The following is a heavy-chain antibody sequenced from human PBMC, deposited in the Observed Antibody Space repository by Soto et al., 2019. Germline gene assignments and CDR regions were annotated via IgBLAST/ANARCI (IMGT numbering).Heavy chain of an antibody. Sequence: QVPLVESGGGVVQPGRSLRLSCAASGFNFSSYAMHWVRQAPGKGLEWVAVISYDGSNKYYADSVKGRFTISSDNSKNALYLQMNSLRGEDTAVYCGASGRSVGPHFDYWGQGTLVTVSS. J-gene: IGHJ4*02. D-gene: IGHD3-3*01. CDR1: GFNFSSYA. CDR2: ISYDGSNK. CDR3: ASGRSVGPHFDY. V-gene: IGHV3-30-3*01.